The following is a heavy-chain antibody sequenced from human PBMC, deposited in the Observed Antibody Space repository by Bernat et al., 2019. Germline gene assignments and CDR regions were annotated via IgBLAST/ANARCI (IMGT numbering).Heavy chain of an antibody. CDR3: TRHEATRDY. V-gene: IGHV3-73*02. J-gene: IGHJ4*02. CDR2: IRSKANSYAT. CDR1: GFTFSGSA. Sequence: EVQLVESGGGLVQPGGSLKLSCAASGFTFSGSAMHWVRQASGKGLEGVGRIRSKANSYATAYAASVKGRFTISRDDSKNTAYLQMNSLKTEDTAVYYCTRHEATRDYWGQGTLVTVSS.